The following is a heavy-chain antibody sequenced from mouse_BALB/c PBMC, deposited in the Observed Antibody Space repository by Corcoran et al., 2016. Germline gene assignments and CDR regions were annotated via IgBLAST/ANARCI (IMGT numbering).Heavy chain of an antibody. Sequence: QVQLQQSGAELMKPGASVKISCKATGYTFSSYWIEWVKQRPGHGLEWIGEILSGSGSTNYNEKFKGKATFTADTSSNTAYMQLSSLTSEDSAVYYCASHYDGYFGAYWGQGTLVTVSA. CDR3: ASHYDGYFGAY. CDR1: GYTFSSYW. CDR2: ILSGSGST. J-gene: IGHJ3*01. V-gene: IGHV1-9*01. D-gene: IGHD2-3*01.